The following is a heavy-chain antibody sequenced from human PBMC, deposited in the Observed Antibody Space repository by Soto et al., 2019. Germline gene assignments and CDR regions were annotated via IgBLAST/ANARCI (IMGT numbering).Heavy chain of an antibody. J-gene: IGHJ6*02. D-gene: IGHD2-2*01. CDR3: ARARWDIVVVPAAIFGMDV. V-gene: IGHV1-69*13. CDR1: GGTFSSYA. CDR2: IIPIFGTA. Sequence: RASVKVSCKASGGTFSSYAISWVRQAPGQGLEWMGGIIPIFGTANYAQKFQGRVTITADESTSTAYMELSSLRSEDTAVYYCARARWDIVVVPAAIFGMDVWGQGTTVTVSS.